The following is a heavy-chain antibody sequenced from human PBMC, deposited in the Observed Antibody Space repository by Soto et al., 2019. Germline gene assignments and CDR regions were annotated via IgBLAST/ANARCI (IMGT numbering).Heavy chain of an antibody. D-gene: IGHD4-17*01. J-gene: IGHJ5*02. Sequence: ASVKVSCKASGYTFTSYDINWVRQATGQRLEWMGWMNPNSGNTGYAQKFQGRVTMTRNTSISTAYMELSSLRSEDTAVYYCARDYGRNSAPQYNCFDPWGQGTLVTVPS. CDR2: MNPNSGNT. CDR1: GYTFTSYD. CDR3: ARDYGRNSAPQYNCFDP. V-gene: IGHV1-8*01.